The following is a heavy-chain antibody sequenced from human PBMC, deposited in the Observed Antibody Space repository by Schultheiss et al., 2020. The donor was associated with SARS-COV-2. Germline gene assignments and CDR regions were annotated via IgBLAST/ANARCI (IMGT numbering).Heavy chain of an antibody. J-gene: IGHJ6*03. CDR2: IYYSGST. D-gene: IGHD3-9*01. CDR3: ARLRYFDYYYYYMDV. Sequence: SETLSLTCTVSGGSISSSSYYWSWIRQPPGKGLEWIGYIYYSGSTNYNPSLKSRVTISVDKSKNHFSLRLRSVTAADTAVYYCARLRYFDYYYYYMDVWGKGTTVTVSS. V-gene: IGHV4-61*05. CDR1: GGSISSSSYY.